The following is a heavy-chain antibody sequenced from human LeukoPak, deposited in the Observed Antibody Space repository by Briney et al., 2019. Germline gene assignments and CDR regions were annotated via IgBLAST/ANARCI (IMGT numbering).Heavy chain of an antibody. CDR1: GFTFSSYA. Sequence: PTGRSLRLSCAASGFTFSSYAMHWVRQAPGKGLEWVAVISYDGSNKYYADSVKGRFTISRDNSKNTLYLQMNSLRAEDTAVYYCAKDSSDDDGDWGQGTLVTVSS. V-gene: IGHV3-30*04. D-gene: IGHD4-17*01. CDR2: ISYDGSNK. CDR3: AKDSSDDDGD. J-gene: IGHJ4*02.